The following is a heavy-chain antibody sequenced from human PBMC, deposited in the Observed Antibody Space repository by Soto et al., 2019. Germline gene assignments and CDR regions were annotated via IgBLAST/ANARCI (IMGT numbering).Heavy chain of an antibody. CDR2: INSDGSST. V-gene: IGHV3-74*03. D-gene: IGHD3-10*01. CDR3: ASYLPGTGIDY. Sequence: EVQLVESGGGLVQPGGSLRLSCAASGFTFSNYWMHWVRQAPGEGLVWVSHINSDGSSTTYAHSVKGQFTISRANAKSRQYLQMNSLRAEDTALYYRASYLPGTGIDYRGPGTLVTVSS. J-gene: IGHJ4*02. CDR1: GFTFSNYW.